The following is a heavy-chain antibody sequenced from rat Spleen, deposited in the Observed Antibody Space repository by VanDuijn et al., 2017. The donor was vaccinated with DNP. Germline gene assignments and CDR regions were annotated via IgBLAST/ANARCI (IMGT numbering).Heavy chain of an antibody. J-gene: IGHJ2*01. CDR1: GYSITSSFR. Sequence: CSVTGYSITSSFRWSWIRKFPGNKLEWMGYINSAGSTNYNPSLKSRISITRDTSKNQFFLQVNSVTTEDSATYYCAIQLGVFDYWGQGIMVTVSS. V-gene: IGHV3-3*01. CDR2: INSAGST. CDR3: AIQLGVFDY. D-gene: IGHD5-1*01.